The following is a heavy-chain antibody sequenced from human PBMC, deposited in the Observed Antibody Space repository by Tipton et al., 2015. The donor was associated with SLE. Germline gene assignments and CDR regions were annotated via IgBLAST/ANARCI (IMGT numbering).Heavy chain of an antibody. Sequence: SLRLSCAASGFMFSSYAMRWVRQAPGKGLEWVSVISGAGDSTSYADSVKGRFTISRDNAKNSLYLQMNSLRVEDTAVYYCARHPRANWGGYFDYWGQGTLVTVSS. CDR3: ARHPRANWGGYFDY. D-gene: IGHD7-27*01. CDR1: GFMFSSYA. CDR2: ISGAGDST. J-gene: IGHJ4*02. V-gene: IGHV3-23*01.